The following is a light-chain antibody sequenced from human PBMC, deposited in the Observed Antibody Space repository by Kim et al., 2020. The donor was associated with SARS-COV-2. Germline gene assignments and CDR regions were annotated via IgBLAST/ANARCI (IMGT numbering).Light chain of an antibody. CDR2: GAF. CDR1: QSVASN. CDR3: QQYDNWPSWT. J-gene: IGKJ1*01. Sequence: PGDTATLSCRASQSVASNVAWYLQKPGQAPRLLISGAFSRAADIPARFSGRGSGTDFELTISSLQSEDSGVYYCQQYDNWPSWTFGQGTKVDIK. V-gene: IGKV3-15*01.